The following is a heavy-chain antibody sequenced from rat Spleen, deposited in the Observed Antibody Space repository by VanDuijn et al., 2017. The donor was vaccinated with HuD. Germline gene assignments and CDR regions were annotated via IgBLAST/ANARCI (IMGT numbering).Heavy chain of an antibody. Sequence: DVQLVESGGGLVQPGRSLKLSCAASGFTFSNYYMAWVRQAPTKGLEWVAYITTGGGTSFYRDSVKGRFTISRDNAKSTLYLHMVSLRSEDTATYYCTTGTIAAPYWYFDFWGPGTMVTVSS. CDR2: ITTGGGTS. V-gene: IGHV5-27*01. D-gene: IGHD1-2*01. CDR3: TTGTIAAPYWYFDF. CDR1: GFTFSNYY. J-gene: IGHJ1*01.